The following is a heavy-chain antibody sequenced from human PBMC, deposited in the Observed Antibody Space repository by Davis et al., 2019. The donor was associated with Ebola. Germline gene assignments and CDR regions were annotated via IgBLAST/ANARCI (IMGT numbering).Heavy chain of an antibody. CDR1: GYTFTSYG. Sequence: ASVKVSCKASGYTFTSYGINWVRQAPGQGLEWMGWINPNSGGTNYAQKFQGWVTMTRDTSISTAYMELSRLRSDDTAVYYCARDWGGTIGSSREYYFDYWGQGTLVTVSS. CDR2: INPNSGGT. J-gene: IGHJ4*02. CDR3: ARDWGGTIGSSREYYFDY. V-gene: IGHV1-2*04. D-gene: IGHD6-6*01.